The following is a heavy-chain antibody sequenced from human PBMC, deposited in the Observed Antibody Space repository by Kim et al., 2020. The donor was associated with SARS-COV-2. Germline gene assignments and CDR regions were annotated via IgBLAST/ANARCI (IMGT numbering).Heavy chain of an antibody. J-gene: IGHJ4*02. V-gene: IGHV1-69*13. D-gene: IGHD3-3*01. CDR3: ARMRSGYYLGAADFFDY. Sequence: SVKVSCKASGGTFSSYGISWVRQAPGQGLEWMGGIIPIFDTANYAQKFQGRVTITADESTSTAYMELSSLRSEDTAVYYCARMRSGYYLGAADFFDYWGQGTLVTVSS. CDR2: IIPIFDTA. CDR1: GGTFSSYG.